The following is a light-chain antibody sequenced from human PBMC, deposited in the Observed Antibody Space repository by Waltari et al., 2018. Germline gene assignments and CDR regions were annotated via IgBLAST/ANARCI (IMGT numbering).Light chain of an antibody. CDR2: KAS. CDR1: QSIINW. Sequence: DIQMTQSPSSLSASVGDRVTITCRASQSIINWLAWYQQKPGKAPILLIYKASILKSGVPSRFSGSGSGTQFTLTISSLQPGDFATYYCQQYNTYSSFGQGTKLEIK. V-gene: IGKV1-5*03. CDR3: QQYNTYSS. J-gene: IGKJ2*01.